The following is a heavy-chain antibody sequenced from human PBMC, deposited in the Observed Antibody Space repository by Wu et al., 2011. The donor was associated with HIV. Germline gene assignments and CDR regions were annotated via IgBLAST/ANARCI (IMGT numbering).Heavy chain of an antibody. V-gene: IGHV1-2*02. CDR1: GYTFTGYY. CDR2: INPHSGTT. CDR3: ARDPYSSSFYYYYFMDV. J-gene: IGHJ6*03. D-gene: IGHD6-6*01. Sequence: QVQLVQSGAEVKKPGASMKVSCKASGYTFTGYYIHWVRQAPGQDLEWMGWINPHSGTTNYAQKFQGRVTMTRDTSITTAYMELSRLRSDDTAVYYCARDPYSSSFYYYYFMDVWGKGTTVTVSS.